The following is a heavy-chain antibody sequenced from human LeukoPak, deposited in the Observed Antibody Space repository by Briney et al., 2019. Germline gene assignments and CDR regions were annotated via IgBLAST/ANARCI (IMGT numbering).Heavy chain of an antibody. CDR3: AREYDQHQDIVVLDY. J-gene: IGHJ4*02. CDR2: ISAYNGNT. V-gene: IGHV1-18*04. CDR1: GYTFTSYG. Sequence: ASVKVSCKASGYTFTSYGISWVRQAPGQGLEWMGWISAYNGNTNYAQKLRGRVTMTTDTSTSKAYMELRSLRSDDTAVYYCAREYDQHQDIVVLDYWGQGTLVTVSS. D-gene: IGHD2-2*01.